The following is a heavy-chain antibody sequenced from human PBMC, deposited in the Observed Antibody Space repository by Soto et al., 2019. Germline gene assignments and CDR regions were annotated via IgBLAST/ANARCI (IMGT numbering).Heavy chain of an antibody. CDR3: ASSRGIAARGAFDI. CDR1: GGSISSSSYY. J-gene: IGHJ3*02. V-gene: IGHV4-39*01. Sequence: LSHTCTVSGGSISSSSYYWGWIRQPPGKGLEWIGSIYYSVSTYYNRSLKSRVTISVDTSKNQFSLKLSSVTAADTAVYYCASSRGIAARGAFDIWGQGTMVTASS. D-gene: IGHD6-6*01. CDR2: IYYSVST.